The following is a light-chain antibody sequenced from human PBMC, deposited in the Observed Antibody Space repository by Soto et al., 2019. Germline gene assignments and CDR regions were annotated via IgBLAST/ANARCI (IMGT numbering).Light chain of an antibody. V-gene: IGKV3D-15*01. CDR2: GAS. Sequence: ETVMTQSPATLSVSPGERATLSCRASQSVSTKLAWYQQKPGQAPRLLIYGASTRATGIPARFSGSGSGTEFTLTVSSLQSEDFAVYYCQQYGSSPLYTFGQGTKLEIK. CDR1: QSVSTK. J-gene: IGKJ2*01. CDR3: QQYGSSPLYT.